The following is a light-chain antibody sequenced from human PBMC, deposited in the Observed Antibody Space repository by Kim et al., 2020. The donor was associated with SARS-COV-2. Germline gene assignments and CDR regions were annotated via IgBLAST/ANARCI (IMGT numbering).Light chain of an antibody. Sequence: APGKTARITCGGNNIGSKSVPCYQQKPGQAPVLVVYDDSDRPSGIPERFSGSNSGNTATLTISRVEAGDEADYYCQVWDSSSDHVVFGGGTQLTVL. CDR2: DDS. J-gene: IGLJ2*01. CDR3: QVWDSSSDHVV. V-gene: IGLV3-21*03. CDR1: NIGSKS.